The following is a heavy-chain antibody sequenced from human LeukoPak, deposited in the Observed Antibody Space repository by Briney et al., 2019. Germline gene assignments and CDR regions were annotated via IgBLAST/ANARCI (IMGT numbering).Heavy chain of an antibody. CDR1: GYSFTSYW. J-gene: IGHJ6*02. CDR2: IYPGDSDT. V-gene: IGHV5-51*01. Sequence: GESLKISCKGSGYSFTSYWIGWVRQMPGKGLEWMGIIYPGDSDTRYSPSFQGQVTISADKSISTAYLQLSSLKASDTAMYYCARLRDMVRGVITHYGMDVWGQGTTVTVSS. D-gene: IGHD3-10*01. CDR3: ARLRDMVRGVITHYGMDV.